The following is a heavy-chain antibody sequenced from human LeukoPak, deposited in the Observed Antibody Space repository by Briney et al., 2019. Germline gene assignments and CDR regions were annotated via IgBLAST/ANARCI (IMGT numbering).Heavy chain of an antibody. CDR1: GFTFSNAW. V-gene: IGHV3-15*01. CDR2: IKSKTDGGTI. D-gene: IGHD3-22*01. Sequence: GGSMRLACAASGFTFSNAWMSWVRQAPGKGLEWVGRIKSKTDGGTIDYAAPVKGRFTISRDDSKNTLYLQMNSLKTEDTAVYYCVAVYYYDSSGYQPRRYYFDYWGQGTLVTVSS. CDR3: VAVYYYDSSGYQPRRYYFDY. J-gene: IGHJ4*02.